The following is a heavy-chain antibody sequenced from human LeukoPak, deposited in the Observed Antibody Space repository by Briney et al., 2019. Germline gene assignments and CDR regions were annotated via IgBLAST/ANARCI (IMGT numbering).Heavy chain of an antibody. V-gene: IGHV1-69*05. D-gene: IGHD4/OR15-4a*01. CDR1: GGTFSSYA. J-gene: IGHJ2*01. CDR2: IIPIFGTA. Sequence: SVKVSCKASGGTFSSYAISWVRQAPGQGLEWMGGIIPIFGTANYAQKFQGRVTITTDESTSTAYMELSSLRSEGTAVYYCARTNYSDWYFDLWGRGTLVTVSS. CDR3: ARTNYSDWYFDL.